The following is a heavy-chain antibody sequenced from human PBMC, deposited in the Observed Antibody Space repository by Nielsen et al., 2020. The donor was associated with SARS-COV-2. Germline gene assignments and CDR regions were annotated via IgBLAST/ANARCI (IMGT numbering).Heavy chain of an antibody. Sequence: SETLSLTCAVSGGSISSSNWWSWVRQPPGKGLEWIGEIYHSGSTNYNPSLKSRVTISVDKSKNQFSLKLSSVTAADTAVYYCARDSYYYGSGVPDAFDIWGQGTMVTVSS. CDR2: IYHSGST. CDR3: ARDSYYYGSGVPDAFDI. V-gene: IGHV4-4*02. D-gene: IGHD3-10*01. J-gene: IGHJ3*02. CDR1: GGSISSSNW.